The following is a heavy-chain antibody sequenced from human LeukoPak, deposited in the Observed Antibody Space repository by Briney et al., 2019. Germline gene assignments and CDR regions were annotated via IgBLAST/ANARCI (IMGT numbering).Heavy chain of an antibody. CDR1: GFTFSSYA. D-gene: IGHD3-3*02. CDR2: IPGSGGAT. V-gene: IGHV3-23*01. J-gene: IGHJ1*01. CDR3: AAFLAIVTARDSLYFQH. Sequence: GGSLRLSCEASGFTFSSYAIRWVRQAPGTGLEWVSSIPGSGGATYYADSVRGRFSISRDNSKNTLHLQMNSLRAEDTAVYYCAAFLAIVTARDSLYFQHWGQGTLVTVSS.